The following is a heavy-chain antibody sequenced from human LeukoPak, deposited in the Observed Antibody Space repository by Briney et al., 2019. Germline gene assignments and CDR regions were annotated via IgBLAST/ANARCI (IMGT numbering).Heavy chain of an antibody. J-gene: IGHJ4*02. D-gene: IGHD1-1*01. Sequence: GGSLRLSCAASGFTFSSYWMSWVRQAPGKGREWVANIKQDGSEKYYVDSVKGRFTISRDNAKNSLYLQMNSLRAEDTAVYYCARDWSTGNFDYWGQGTLVTVSS. CDR2: IKQDGSEK. CDR1: GFTFSSYW. V-gene: IGHV3-7*01. CDR3: ARDWSTGNFDY.